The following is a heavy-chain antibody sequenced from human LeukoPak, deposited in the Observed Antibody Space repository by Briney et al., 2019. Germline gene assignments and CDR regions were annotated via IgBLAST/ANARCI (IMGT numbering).Heavy chain of an antibody. V-gene: IGHV4-39*07. CDR1: GGSISSSIYY. Sequence: PSETLSLTCTVSGGSISSSIYYWGWIRQPPGKGLEWIGSIFYSGNSYYNPSLKSRVSISVDTSKNQFSLKLSSVTAADTAVYYCARDLSSWRSPFDYWGQGTLVTVSS. CDR2: IFYSGNS. D-gene: IGHD6-13*01. J-gene: IGHJ4*02. CDR3: ARDLSSWRSPFDY.